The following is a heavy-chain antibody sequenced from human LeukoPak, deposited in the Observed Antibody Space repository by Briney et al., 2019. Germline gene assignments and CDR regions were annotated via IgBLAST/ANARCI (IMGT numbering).Heavy chain of an antibody. CDR1: ILSFSNYG. Sequence: GGSLRLSCEVSILSFSNYGMNWVRQAPGKGLEWVSTISGSGGDTFYADSVKGRFTVSRDNSKSTVFLQMTSLRVEDTALYYCAKDRLHNYGHGIDYWGQGTLVTVSS. CDR2: ISGSGGDT. CDR3: AKDRLHNYGHGIDY. J-gene: IGHJ4*02. V-gene: IGHV3-23*01. D-gene: IGHD5-24*01.